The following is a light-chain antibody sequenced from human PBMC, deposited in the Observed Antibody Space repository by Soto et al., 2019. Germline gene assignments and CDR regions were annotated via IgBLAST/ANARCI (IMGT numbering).Light chain of an antibody. CDR3: QQRSSWPRT. V-gene: IGKV3-11*01. J-gene: IGKJ1*01. CDR2: EAS. CDR1: QSVSSH. Sequence: IVLTQSPATLSLSPGERAILSCRASQSVSSHLAWYQHKPGQAPRLLIYEASNRATGIPARFSGSGSGTYFTLTISSLEPEDFTVYYCQQRSSWPRTFGQGTKVEIK.